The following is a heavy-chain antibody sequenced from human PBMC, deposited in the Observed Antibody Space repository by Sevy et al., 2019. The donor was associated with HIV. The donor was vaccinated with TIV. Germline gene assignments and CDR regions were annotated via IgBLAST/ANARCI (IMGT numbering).Heavy chain of an antibody. D-gene: IGHD3-16*01. Sequence: GGSLRLSCAASGVSFSNAWMNWVRQAPGKGLEWVANIDQDGSDKRYVDSVRGRFTISRDNANNFLYLQMSSLRADDTAVYYCVRAGGWGNINHSNQILDIWGHGTKVTVSS. CDR3: VRAGGWGNINHSNQILDI. CDR2: IDQDGSDK. J-gene: IGHJ3*02. CDR1: GVSFSNAW. V-gene: IGHV3-7*01.